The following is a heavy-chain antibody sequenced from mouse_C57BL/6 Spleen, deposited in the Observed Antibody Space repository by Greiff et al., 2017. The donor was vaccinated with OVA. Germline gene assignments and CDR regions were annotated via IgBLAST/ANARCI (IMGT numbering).Heavy chain of an antibody. Sequence: EVHLVESGGGLVQPGGSLKLSCAASGFTFSDYGMAWVRQAPRKGPEWVAFISNLAYSIYYADTVTGRFTISRENAKNTLYLEMSSLRSEDTAMYYCARYDYERGAYWGQGTLVTVSA. J-gene: IGHJ3*01. D-gene: IGHD2-4*01. CDR1: GFTFSDYG. V-gene: IGHV5-15*01. CDR3: ARYDYERGAY. CDR2: ISNLAYSI.